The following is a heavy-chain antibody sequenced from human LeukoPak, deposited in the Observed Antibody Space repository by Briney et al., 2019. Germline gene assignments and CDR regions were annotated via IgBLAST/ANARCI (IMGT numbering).Heavy chain of an antibody. Sequence: ASVKVSCKASGYTFRGTYIHWLRQAPGQGLEWMGWIDANNGDTKSAQKFQGRVTMSRDTSISTAYMDLSSLSPDDAAVYYCARDPSSVTLYFFDYWGQGTLVTVSS. J-gene: IGHJ4*02. V-gene: IGHV1-2*02. D-gene: IGHD4-11*01. CDR3: ARDPSSVTLYFFDY. CDR2: IDANNGDT. CDR1: GYTFRGTY.